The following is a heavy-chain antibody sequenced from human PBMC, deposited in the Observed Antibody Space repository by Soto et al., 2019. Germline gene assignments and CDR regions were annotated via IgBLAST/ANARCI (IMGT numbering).Heavy chain of an antibody. V-gene: IGHV1-18*04. CDR2: ISGKNGNT. CDR1: GYTFISHG. J-gene: IGHJ6*02. CDR3: ARVSSYIVVVPDYGMDV. Sequence: QVQLVQSGVEVKKPGASVKVSCKASGYTFISHGISWVRQAPGQGLEWMGWISGKNGNTNYAQKLQGRVTLTTDTSTRTAYMELRSLRSDDTAVDYCARVSSYIVVVPDYGMDVWGQGTTVTVSS. D-gene: IGHD2-15*01.